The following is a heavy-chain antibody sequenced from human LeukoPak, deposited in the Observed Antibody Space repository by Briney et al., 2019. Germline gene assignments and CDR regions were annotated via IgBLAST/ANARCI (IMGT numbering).Heavy chain of an antibody. D-gene: IGHD3-10*01. J-gene: IGHJ3*02. CDR1: GGSISSGGYY. CDR2: ISHSGYS. V-gene: IGHV4-31*03. CDR3: AKFGSDAFDI. Sequence: KTSETLSLTCSVSGGSISSGGYYWNWVRQLPEKGLEWLGYISHSGYSYYTPSLKSRLTISMDTSKNQFFLKLTSVTAADTAVYYCAKFGSDAFDIWGQGTMVTVSS.